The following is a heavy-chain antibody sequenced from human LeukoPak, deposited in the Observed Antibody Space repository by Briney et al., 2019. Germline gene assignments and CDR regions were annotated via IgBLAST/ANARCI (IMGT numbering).Heavy chain of an antibody. J-gene: IGHJ4*02. D-gene: IGHD1-26*01. CDR1: GGSFSSGSYY. CDR2: IYYSGST. CDR3: ARSYGEWEPTYFDY. Sequence: PSETLSLTCTVSGGSFSSGSYYWSWIRQPPGKGLEWIGYIYYSGSTNYNPSLKSRVTISVDTSKNQFSLKLSSVTAADTAVYYCARSYGEWEPTYFDYWGQGTLVTVSS. V-gene: IGHV4-61*01.